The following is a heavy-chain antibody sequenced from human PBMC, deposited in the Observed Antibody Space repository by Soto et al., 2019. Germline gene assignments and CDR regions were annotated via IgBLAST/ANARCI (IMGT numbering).Heavy chain of an antibody. CDR3: ATERQLFRYFDY. V-gene: IGHV3-30-3*01. D-gene: IGHD1-1*01. J-gene: IGHJ4*02. Sequence: QVQLLESGGGVVQPGGSLRLSCAASGFTFSSYSMHWVRQTPGEALDWVAVVSSDGNTKYYADSVRGRFTISRDNSMNTLFLQMSSLRPEDTAVYYCATERQLFRYFDYWGQGTLVTVSS. CDR1: GFTFSSYS. CDR2: VSSDGNTK.